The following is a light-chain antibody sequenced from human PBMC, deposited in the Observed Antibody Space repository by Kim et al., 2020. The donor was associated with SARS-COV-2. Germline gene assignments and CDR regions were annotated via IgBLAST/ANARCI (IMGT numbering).Light chain of an antibody. CDR3: QQYYSTPYT. CDR2: WAS. CDR1: QSVLYSSNNQNY. J-gene: IGKJ2*01. Sequence: PTIHCKSSQSVLYSSNNQNYLAWYQQKPGQPPKLLIYWASTREYGVPDRFSGSGSGTDFTLTISSLQAEDVAVYYCQQYYSTPYTFGQGTKLEIK. V-gene: IGKV4-1*01.